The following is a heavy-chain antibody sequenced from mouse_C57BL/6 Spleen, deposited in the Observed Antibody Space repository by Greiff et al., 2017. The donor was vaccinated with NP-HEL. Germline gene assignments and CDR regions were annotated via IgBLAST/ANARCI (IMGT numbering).Heavy chain of an antibody. J-gene: IGHJ4*01. D-gene: IGHD2-4*01. CDR3: AYDYDVYAMDD. Sequence: VQLQQSGAELAKPGASVKLSCKASGYTFTSYWMHWVKQRPGQGLEWIGYINPSSGYTKYNQKFKDKATLTADKSSSPAYMQLSSLTYEDSAVYYCAYDYDVYAMDDWGQGTSVTVAS. CDR1: GYTFTSYW. CDR2: INPSSGYT. V-gene: IGHV1-7*01.